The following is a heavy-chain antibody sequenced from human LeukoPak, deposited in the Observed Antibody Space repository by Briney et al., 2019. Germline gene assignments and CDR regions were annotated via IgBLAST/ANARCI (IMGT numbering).Heavy chain of an antibody. CDR3: ARAPQLYYYDSSGYIDY. D-gene: IGHD3-22*01. CDR1: GGSISSDNW. CDR2: IYHSGST. Sequence: PSETPSLTCAVSGGSISSDNWWSWVRQPPGKGLEWIGEIYHSGSTNYNSSLRSRVIISVDKSKNQISLKLSSVTAADTAVYYCARAPQLYYYDSSGYIDYWGQGTLVTVSS. J-gene: IGHJ4*02. V-gene: IGHV4-4*02.